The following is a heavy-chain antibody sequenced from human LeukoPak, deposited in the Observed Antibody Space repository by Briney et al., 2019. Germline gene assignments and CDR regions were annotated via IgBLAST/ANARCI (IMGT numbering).Heavy chain of an antibody. V-gene: IGHV3-30*18. CDR1: GFTFSSYG. J-gene: IGHJ4*02. CDR3: AKDVAGDYYMYYFDY. D-gene: IGHD4-17*01. Sequence: GGSLRLSCAASGFTFSSYGMHWVRQAPGKGLEWVAVISYDGSNKYYADSVKGRFTISRGNSKNTLYLQMNSLRAEDTAVYYCAKDVAGDYYMYYFDYWGQGTLVTVSS. CDR2: ISYDGSNK.